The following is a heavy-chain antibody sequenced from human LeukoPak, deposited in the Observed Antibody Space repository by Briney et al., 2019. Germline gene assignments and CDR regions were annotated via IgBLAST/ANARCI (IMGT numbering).Heavy chain of an antibody. V-gene: IGHV4-34*01. CDR3: ARGRGYRRTFYYYYDMDV. J-gene: IGHJ6*03. D-gene: IGHD5-18*01. CDR1: GGFFSGYY. Sequence: SETLSLTCAFYGGFFSGYYWSWIRQPPGKGLEWIGEINHSGSTNYNPSLKSRVTISVDTSKNQFSLKLSSVTAADTAVYYCARGRGYRRTFYYYYDMDVWGKGTTVTVS. CDR2: INHSGST.